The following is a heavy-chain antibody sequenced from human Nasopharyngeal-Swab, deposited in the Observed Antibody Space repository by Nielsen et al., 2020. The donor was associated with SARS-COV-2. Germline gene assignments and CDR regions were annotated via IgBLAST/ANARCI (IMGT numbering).Heavy chain of an antibody. Sequence: LTCTVSGVSITSQYWSWIRLAPGKGLEWVSVIYSGGTTYYADSAKGRFTISRDNSKNTVYLQMNSLRAEDTAVYYCATEAGRGVVSTREFESWGQGTLVTVSS. CDR3: ATEAGRGVVSTREFES. D-gene: IGHD5/OR15-5a*01. CDR2: IYSGGTT. V-gene: IGHV3-66*01. CDR1: GVSITSQY. J-gene: IGHJ4*02.